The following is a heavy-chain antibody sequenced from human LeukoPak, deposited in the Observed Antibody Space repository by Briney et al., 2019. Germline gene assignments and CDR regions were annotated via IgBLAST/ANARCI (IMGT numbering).Heavy chain of an antibody. CDR2: IYHSGST. D-gene: IGHD1-1*01. Sequence: SETLSLTCAVSGGSISSSNWWSWVRQPPGKGLEWIGEIYHSGSTNYNPSLKSRVTISVDKSKNQFSLKLSSVTAADTAVYYCARGAGTGTANWFDPWGQGTLVTVSS. CDR1: GGSISSSNW. CDR3: ARGAGTGTANWFDP. V-gene: IGHV4-4*02. J-gene: IGHJ5*02.